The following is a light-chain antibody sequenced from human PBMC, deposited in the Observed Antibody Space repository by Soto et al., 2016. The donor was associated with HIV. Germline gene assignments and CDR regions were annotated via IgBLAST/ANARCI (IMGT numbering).Light chain of an antibody. CDR1: QGIKNE. CDR3: LQDYSYPXT. V-gene: IGKV1-6*01. J-gene: IGKJ2*01. Sequence: AIQMTQSPSSLSGSVGDRVTITCRASQGIKNELGWYQQKPGKAPKLLIYSTSILGSGVPSRFSGSASGTDFTLTISSLQPEDSASYFCLQDYSYPXTFGQGTKLEIK. CDR2: STS.